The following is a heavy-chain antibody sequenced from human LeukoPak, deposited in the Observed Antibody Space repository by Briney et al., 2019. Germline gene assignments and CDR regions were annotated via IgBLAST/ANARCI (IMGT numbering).Heavy chain of an antibody. Sequence: GGSLRLSCAASGFTFSSYGMHWVRQAPGKGLEWVAVISYGGSNKYYADSVKGRFTISRDNSKNTLYLQMNSLRAEDTAVYYCAKETYSSGWYYFDYWGQGTLVTVSS. J-gene: IGHJ4*02. V-gene: IGHV3-30*18. CDR1: GFTFSSYG. D-gene: IGHD6-19*01. CDR3: AKETYSSGWYYFDY. CDR2: ISYGGSNK.